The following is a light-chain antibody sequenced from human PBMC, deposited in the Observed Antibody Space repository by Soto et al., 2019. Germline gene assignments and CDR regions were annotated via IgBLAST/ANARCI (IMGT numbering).Light chain of an antibody. J-gene: IGKJ4*01. V-gene: IGKV3-11*01. CDR2: DAS. CDR1: QSVSSY. Sequence: EFVLTQSPATLSLSPGERATLSCRASQSVSSYLAWYQQKPGQTPRLLIYDASNRATGIPARFSGSGSGTDFTLTISSLEPEDFAVYYCQQRITWPLTFGGGTKVEIK. CDR3: QQRITWPLT.